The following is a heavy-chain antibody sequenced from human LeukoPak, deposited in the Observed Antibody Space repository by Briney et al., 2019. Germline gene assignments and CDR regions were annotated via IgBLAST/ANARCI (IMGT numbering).Heavy chain of an antibody. J-gene: IGHJ4*02. CDR1: GFTFTTYA. CDR3: ARSIPPDF. V-gene: IGHV3-23*01. D-gene: IGHD1-26*01. Sequence: LAGGSLRLSCVPSGFTFTTYAKNWVRQAPGKGLEWVSGITSGGRTYYADSVKGRFTISRDSSKNTLYLQMTSLRADDTALYYCARSIPPDFWGQGTLVTVSS. CDR2: ITSGGRT.